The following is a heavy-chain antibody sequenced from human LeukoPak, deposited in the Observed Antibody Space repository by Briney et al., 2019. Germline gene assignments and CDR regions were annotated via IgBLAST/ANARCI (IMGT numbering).Heavy chain of an antibody. J-gene: IGHJ4*02. CDR2: SSGSDSTT. V-gene: IGHV3-48*03. D-gene: IGHD3-16*02. Sequence: GGSLRLSCAATGFAFSAYEMNWVRQAPGKGLEWVAYSSGSDSTTYYADSLKGRFVISRDNARSSLYLHMNSLRADDTALYYCKTLGYHLDSWGQGTLVTVSS. CDR1: GFAFSAYE. CDR3: KTLGYHLDS.